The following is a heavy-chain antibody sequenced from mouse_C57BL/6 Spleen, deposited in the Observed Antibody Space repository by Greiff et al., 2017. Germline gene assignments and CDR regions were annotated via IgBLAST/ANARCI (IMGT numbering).Heavy chain of an antibody. Sequence: EVQLVESGGGLVKPGGSLKLSCAASGFTFSDYGMHWVRQAPETGLEWVAYISSGSSTIYYADTVKGRFTISRDNAKNTLFLQMTSLRSEDTAMYYCARPGVVATGAMDYWGQGTSVTVSS. J-gene: IGHJ4*01. D-gene: IGHD1-1*01. CDR2: ISSGSSTI. V-gene: IGHV5-17*01. CDR3: ARPGVVATGAMDY. CDR1: GFTFSDYG.